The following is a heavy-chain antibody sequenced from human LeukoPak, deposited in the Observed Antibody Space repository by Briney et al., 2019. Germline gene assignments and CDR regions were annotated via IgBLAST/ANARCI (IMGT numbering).Heavy chain of an antibody. CDR3: ARLPKGGGYWPHDAFDI. V-gene: IGHV3-64*01. CDR2: ITGNGGST. J-gene: IGHJ3*02. CDR1: GFTFSTYT. D-gene: IGHD2-21*01. Sequence: GGSLRLSCAASGFTFSTYTMHWVRQAPGKGLEYVSAITGNGGSTYYANSVKGRFTISRDNSKNTLYLQMGSLRAEDMAVYYCARLPKGGGYWPHDAFDIWGQGTMVTVSS.